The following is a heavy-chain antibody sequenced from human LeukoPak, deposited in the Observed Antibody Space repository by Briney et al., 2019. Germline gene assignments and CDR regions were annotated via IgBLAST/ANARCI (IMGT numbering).Heavy chain of an antibody. CDR3: ARGEYDILTGYYGY. Sequence: SETLSLTCTVSGGSISSDIHYWNWIRQSADKGLEWIGRVHTTGSLDYNPSLKSRVTMSVDTSKNQFSLKLSSVTAADTAVYYCARGEYDILTGYYGYWGQGTLVTVSS. D-gene: IGHD3-9*01. V-gene: IGHV4-61*02. CDR1: GGSISSDIHY. CDR2: VHTTGSL. J-gene: IGHJ4*02.